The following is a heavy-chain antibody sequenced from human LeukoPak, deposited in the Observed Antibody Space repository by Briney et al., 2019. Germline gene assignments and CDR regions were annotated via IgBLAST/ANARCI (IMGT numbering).Heavy chain of an antibody. CDR2: IWYGGSNK. J-gene: IGHJ5*02. Sequence: GGSLRLSCAASGFXFSNYGIHWVRQAPGKGLEWVAVIWYGGSNKYCADSVKGRFTISRDNSKNTLYLQINSLRAEDTAMYYCARELPPVVNYRFDHWGQGTLVTVSS. V-gene: IGHV3-33*01. CDR3: ARELPPVVNYRFDH. CDR1: GFXFSNYG. D-gene: IGHD1-7*01.